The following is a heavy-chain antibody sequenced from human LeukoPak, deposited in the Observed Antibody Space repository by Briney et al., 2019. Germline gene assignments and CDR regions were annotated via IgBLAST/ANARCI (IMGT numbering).Heavy chain of an antibody. CDR1: GYSFTSYW. CDR3: ARVAAADNYYYYYMDV. J-gene: IGHJ6*03. V-gene: IGHV5-51*01. D-gene: IGHD2-2*01. Sequence: GESLKISCKGSGYSFTSYWIGWVRQMPGKGLEWMGIIYPGDSDTRYSPSFQGQVTISADKSISTAYLQWSSLKASDTAMYYCARVAAADNYYYYYMDVWGKGTTVTISS. CDR2: IYPGDSDT.